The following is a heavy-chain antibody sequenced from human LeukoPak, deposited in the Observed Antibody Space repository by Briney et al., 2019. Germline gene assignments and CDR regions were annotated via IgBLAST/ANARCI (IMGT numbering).Heavy chain of an antibody. J-gene: IGHJ6*02. CDR1: GGTFSSYT. CDR3: ARDVPYCGGDCYSGYYYCYGMDV. Sequence: ASVKVSCKASGGTFSSYTISWVRQAPGQGLEWMGRIIPILGIANYAQKFQGRVTITADKSTSTAYMELSSLRSEDTAVYYCARDVPYCGGDCYSGYYYCYGMDVWGQGTTVTVSS. V-gene: IGHV1-69*04. D-gene: IGHD2-21*02. CDR2: IIPILGIA.